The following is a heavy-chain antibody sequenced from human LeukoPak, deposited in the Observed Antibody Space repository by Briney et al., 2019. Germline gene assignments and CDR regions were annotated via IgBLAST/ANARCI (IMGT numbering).Heavy chain of an antibody. CDR3: ARGQGERSYYYYMDV. CDR2: IIPILGTA. D-gene: IGHD1-1*01. V-gene: IGHV1-69*05. J-gene: IGHJ6*03. CDR1: GGTFSSYA. Sequence: SVKVSCKASGGTFSSYAISWVRQAPGQGLEWMGGIIPILGTANYAQKFQGRVTITTDESTSTAYMELSSLRSEDTAVYYCARGQGERSYYYYMDVWGKGTTVTVSS.